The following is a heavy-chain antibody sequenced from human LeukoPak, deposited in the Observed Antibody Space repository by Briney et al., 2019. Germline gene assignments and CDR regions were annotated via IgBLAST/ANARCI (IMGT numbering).Heavy chain of an antibody. Sequence: ASVKVSCKASGYTFTGYYMHWVRQAPGLGLEWMGWINPNSGDTNFAQKFQGRVTLTRDTSISTAYMELSRLRSDDTAVYYCARDLIRNYGGYYFDYWGQGTLVTVSS. CDR3: ARDLIRNYGGYYFDY. CDR2: INPNSGDT. CDR1: GYTFTGYY. V-gene: IGHV1-2*02. D-gene: IGHD1-7*01. J-gene: IGHJ4*02.